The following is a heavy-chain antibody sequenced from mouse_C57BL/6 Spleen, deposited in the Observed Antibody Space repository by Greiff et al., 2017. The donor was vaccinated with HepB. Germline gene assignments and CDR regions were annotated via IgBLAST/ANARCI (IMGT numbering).Heavy chain of an antibody. J-gene: IGHJ4*01. Sequence: SGPELVKPGASVKISCKASGYAFSSSWMNWVKQRPGKGLEWIGRIYPGDGDTNYNGKFKGKVTLTADKSSSTAYMQLSSLTSEDSAVYFCARRVGPYAMDYWGQGTSVTVSS. CDR3: ARRVGPYAMDY. D-gene: IGHD4-1*01. CDR2: IYPGDGDT. V-gene: IGHV1-82*01. CDR1: GYAFSSSW.